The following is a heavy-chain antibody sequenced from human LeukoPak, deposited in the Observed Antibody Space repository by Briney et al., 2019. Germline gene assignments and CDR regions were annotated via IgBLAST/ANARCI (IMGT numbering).Heavy chain of an antibody. J-gene: IGHJ6*03. CDR1: GGTFSSYA. Sequence: ASVKVSCKASGGTFSSYAISWVRQAPGQGLEWMGGIIPIFGTANYAQKFQGRVTITADKSTSTAYMELSSLRSEDTAVYYCARAGVATITGPFYYYYYCMDVWGKGTTVTVSS. CDR2: IIPIFGTA. D-gene: IGHD5-24*01. CDR3: ARAGVATITGPFYYYYYCMDV. V-gene: IGHV1-69*06.